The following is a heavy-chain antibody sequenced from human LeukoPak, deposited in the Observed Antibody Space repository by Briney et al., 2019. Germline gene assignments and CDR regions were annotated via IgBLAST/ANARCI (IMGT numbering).Heavy chain of an antibody. CDR2: IYSGGST. Sequence: GGSLRLSCAASGFTVSSNYMSWVRQAPGKGLGWVSVIYSGGSTYYADSVKGRFTISRDNSKNTLYLQMNSLRAEDTAVYYCARYSSGYPQSFDHWGQGTLVTVSS. J-gene: IGHJ4*02. D-gene: IGHD3-22*01. CDR1: GFTVSSNY. CDR3: ARYSSGYPQSFDH. V-gene: IGHV3-53*01.